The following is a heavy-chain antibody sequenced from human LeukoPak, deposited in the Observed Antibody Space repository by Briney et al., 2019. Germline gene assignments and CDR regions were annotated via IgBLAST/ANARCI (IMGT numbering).Heavy chain of an antibody. CDR2: ISYDGSNK. V-gene: IGHV3-30*04. J-gene: IGHJ4*02. D-gene: IGHD4-17*01. CDR3: ARDYGDYFDY. CDR1: GFTFSSYA. Sequence: GGSLRLSCAASGFTFSSYAMPWVRQAPGKGLEWVAVISYDGSNKYYADSVKGRFTISRDNSKNTLYLQMNSLRAEDTAVNYCARDYGDYFDYWGQGTLVTVSS.